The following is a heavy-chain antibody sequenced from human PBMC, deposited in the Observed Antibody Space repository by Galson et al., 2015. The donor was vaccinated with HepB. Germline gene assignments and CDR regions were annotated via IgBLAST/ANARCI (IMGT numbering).Heavy chain of an antibody. V-gene: IGHV5-51*01. CDR1: GYTFTNYW. CDR2: IYPTDSDT. CDR3: ARGRMSTVTKWWFDP. J-gene: IGHJ5*02. Sequence: QSGAEVKKPGESLRISCKGSGYTFTNYWIGWVRQMPGKGLEWMGIIYPTDSDTRYSPSFQGQVTISADKSISTAYLQWSSLKASDTAMYYCARGRMSTVTKWWFDPWGQGTLVTVSS. D-gene: IGHD4-17*01.